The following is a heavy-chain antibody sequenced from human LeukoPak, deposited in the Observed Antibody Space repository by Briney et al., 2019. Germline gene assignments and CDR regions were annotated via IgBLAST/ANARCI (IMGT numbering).Heavy chain of an antibody. V-gene: IGHV3-21*01. D-gene: IGHD1-26*01. Sequence: GGSLRLSCAASGFTFSRYSMNWVRQAPGKGLEWVSSISSSSSYIYYADSVKGRFTISRDNAKNSLYLQMNSLRAEDTAVYYCARKVGATPFDYWGQGTLVTVSS. CDR2: ISSSSSYI. CDR1: GFTFSRYS. J-gene: IGHJ4*02. CDR3: ARKVGATPFDY.